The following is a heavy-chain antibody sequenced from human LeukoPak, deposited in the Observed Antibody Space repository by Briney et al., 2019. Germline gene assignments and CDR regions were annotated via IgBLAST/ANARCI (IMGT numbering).Heavy chain of an antibody. Sequence: PGGSLRLSCAASGFIFSSDYMSWVRQVPGNGLDWVANINQDGSEKYYIDSVKGRFSISRDNAKDSLFLEMNSLRADDTAVYYCARGVGDAWGQGVTVTVSS. CDR2: INQDGSEK. CDR1: GFIFSSDY. D-gene: IGHD2-15*01. J-gene: IGHJ3*01. V-gene: IGHV3-7*01. CDR3: ARGVGDA.